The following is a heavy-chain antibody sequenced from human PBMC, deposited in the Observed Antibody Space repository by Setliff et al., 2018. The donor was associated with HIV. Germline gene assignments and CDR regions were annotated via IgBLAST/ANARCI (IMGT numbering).Heavy chain of an antibody. Sequence: LSLTCTVSGSSIRGSFWSWIRQPPGKGLEWIGYIFSNGSAKYNPSLKSRVTISVDTSKNQFSLKLSSVTAADTAVYYCVRERDDLTGYYQDYWGQGTLVTVSS. CDR2: IFSNGSA. J-gene: IGHJ4*02. CDR3: VRERDDLTGYYQDY. CDR1: GSSIRGSF. V-gene: IGHV4-4*09. D-gene: IGHD3-9*01.